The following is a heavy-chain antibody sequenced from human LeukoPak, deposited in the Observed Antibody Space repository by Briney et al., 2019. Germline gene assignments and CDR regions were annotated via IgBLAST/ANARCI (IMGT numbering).Heavy chain of an antibody. CDR3: ATGWYYYDSSGYYAPPSYFDY. CDR1: GGSISSSSYY. V-gene: IGHV4-39*01. CDR2: IYYNGST. J-gene: IGHJ4*02. Sequence: SETLSLTCTVSGGSISSSSYYCGWIRQPPGKGLELIGRIYYNGSTYYNPALKIRVTISGDTAKNQLALKLSSVTAADTAVYHCATGWYYYDSSGYYAPPSYFDYWGQGTLVTVSS. D-gene: IGHD3-22*01.